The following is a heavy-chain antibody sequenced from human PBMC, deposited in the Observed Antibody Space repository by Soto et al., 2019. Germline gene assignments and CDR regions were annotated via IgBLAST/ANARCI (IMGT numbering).Heavy chain of an antibody. CDR1: GGSISSGGYS. V-gene: IGHV4-30-2*01. Sequence: TLSLTCAVSGGSISSGGYSWSWIRQPPGKGLEWIGYIYHSGSTYYNPSLKSRVTISVDRSKNQFSLKLSSVTAADTAVYYCARERGGYFDYWGQGTLVTVSS. J-gene: IGHJ4*02. CDR2: IYHSGST. CDR3: ARERGGYFDY. D-gene: IGHD3-10*01.